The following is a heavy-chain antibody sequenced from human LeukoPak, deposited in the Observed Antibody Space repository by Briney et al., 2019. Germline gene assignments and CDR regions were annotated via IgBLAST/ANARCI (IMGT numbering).Heavy chain of an antibody. CDR3: AVYSVVLAASLVTEY. CDR2: INPNSGGT. CDR1: GYTFTDYY. V-gene: IGHV1-2*04. J-gene: IGHJ4*02. D-gene: IGHD2-21*01. Sequence: ASVNVSCKASGYTFTDYYVHWVRQAPGQGLEWMGWINPNSGGTKYEQKFQDWVTMTRDTSISTAYMELSRLRFDDTAVYYCAVYSVVLAASLVTEYWGQGTLVTVSS.